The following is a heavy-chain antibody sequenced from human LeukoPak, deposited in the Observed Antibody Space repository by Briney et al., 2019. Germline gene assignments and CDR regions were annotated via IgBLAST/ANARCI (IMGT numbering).Heavy chain of an antibody. Sequence: SETLSLTCTVSGGSISGHYWTWIRQPPGKGLEWVGYIYYSGSTNYNPSLESRVTISVDTSKNQLSLKLNSVTAADTAVYYCARSGGWDWGQGTLVTVSS. CDR1: GGSISGHY. CDR2: IYYSGST. V-gene: IGHV4-59*11. D-gene: IGHD4-23*01. J-gene: IGHJ4*02. CDR3: ARSGGWD.